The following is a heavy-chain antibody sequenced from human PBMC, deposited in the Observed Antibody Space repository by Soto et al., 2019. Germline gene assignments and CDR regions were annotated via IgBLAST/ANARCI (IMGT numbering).Heavy chain of an antibody. CDR2: TSYDGSSK. V-gene: IGHV3-30*18. CDR1: GFTFSSYG. J-gene: IGHJ6*02. D-gene: IGHD3-9*01. CDR3: AKEGSDYDILTGSGHYGMDV. Sequence: PGGSLRLSCAASGFTFSSYGMHWVRQAPGKGLEWVAVTSYDGSSKYYADSVKGRFTISRDSSKNTLYLQMNSLRAEDTAVYYCAKEGSDYDILTGSGHYGMDVWGQGTMVTVSS.